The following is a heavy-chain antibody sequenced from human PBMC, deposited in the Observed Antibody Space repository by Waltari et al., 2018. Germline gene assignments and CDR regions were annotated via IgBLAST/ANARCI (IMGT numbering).Heavy chain of an antibody. CDR3: ARDLVLAAGTRDY. J-gene: IGHJ4*02. D-gene: IGHD6-13*01. CDR2: IWSDGNTK. CDR1: GFTFNTYG. Sequence: QVQLVESGGGVVQPGRSLRLSCAASGFTFNTYGMHWVRQAPGKGVEGVAIIWSDGNTKYYADSVRGRFTISRDNSKNTLFLQMNSLRAEDTAVYYCARDLVLAAGTRDYWGQGTLVVVSS. V-gene: IGHV3-33*01.